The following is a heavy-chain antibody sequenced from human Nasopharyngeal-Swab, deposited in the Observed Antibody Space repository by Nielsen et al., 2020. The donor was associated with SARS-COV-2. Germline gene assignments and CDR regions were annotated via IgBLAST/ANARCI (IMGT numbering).Heavy chain of an antibody. Sequence: SGTLSLTCTVSGGSISSGSYYWSWIRQPAGKGLEWIGRIYTSGSTNYNPSLKSRVTISVDTSKNQFSLKLSSVTAADTAVYYCAGNWNVDHAFDIWGQGTMVTVSS. CDR3: AGNWNVDHAFDI. CDR1: GGSISSGSYY. J-gene: IGHJ3*02. CDR2: IYTSGST. D-gene: IGHD1-1*01. V-gene: IGHV4-61*02.